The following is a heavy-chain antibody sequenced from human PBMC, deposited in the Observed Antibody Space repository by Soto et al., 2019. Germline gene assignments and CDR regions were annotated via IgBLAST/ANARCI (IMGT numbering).Heavy chain of an antibody. CDR1: GGTFSSYA. CDR3: ASSWREYQLRRPTN. D-gene: IGHD2-2*01. V-gene: IGHV1-69*01. CDR2: IIPIFGTA. J-gene: IGHJ4*02. Sequence: QVQLVQSGAEVKKPGSSVKVSCKASGGTFSSYAISWVRQAPGQGLEWMGGIIPIFGTANYAQKFQGRVTITAEESTRTAYMELSSLRSEDTAVYYCASSWREYQLRRPTNWGQGTLVTVSS.